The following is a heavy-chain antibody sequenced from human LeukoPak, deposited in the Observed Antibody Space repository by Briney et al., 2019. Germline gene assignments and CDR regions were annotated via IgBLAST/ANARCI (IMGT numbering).Heavy chain of an antibody. CDR2: IYTSGST. CDR3: ARVATGYSSSWYQRYYYYMDV. Sequence: PSETLSLTCTVSGGSISSYYWSWIRQPAGKGLEWIGRIYTSGSTNYNPSLKSRVTISVDKSKNQFSLKLSSVTAADTAVYYCARVATGYSSSWYQRYYYYMDVWGKGTTVTVSS. D-gene: IGHD6-13*01. J-gene: IGHJ6*03. V-gene: IGHV4-4*07. CDR1: GGSISSYY.